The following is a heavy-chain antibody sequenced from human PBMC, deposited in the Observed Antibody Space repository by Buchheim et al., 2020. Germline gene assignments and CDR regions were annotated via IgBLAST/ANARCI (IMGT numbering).Heavy chain of an antibody. Sequence: QLQLQESGPGLVKPSETLSPTCTVSGGSISSSSYYWGWIRQPPGKGLEWIGSIYYSGSTYYNPSLKSRVTISVDTSKNQFSLKLSSVTAADTAVYYCARDGRYSSSWYSRYWYFDLWGRGTL. CDR1: GGSISSSSYY. CDR3: ARDGRYSSSWYSRYWYFDL. V-gene: IGHV4-39*07. CDR2: IYYSGST. J-gene: IGHJ2*01. D-gene: IGHD6-13*01.